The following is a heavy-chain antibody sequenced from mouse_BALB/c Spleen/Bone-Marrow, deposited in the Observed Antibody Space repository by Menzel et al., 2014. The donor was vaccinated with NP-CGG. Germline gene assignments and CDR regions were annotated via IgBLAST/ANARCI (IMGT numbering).Heavy chain of an antibody. CDR2: ISTGGTYT. Sequence: EVMLVESGGGLVKPGGSLKLSCSASGFTFSSSIMSWVRQTPEKRLEWVATISTGGTYTYYPDSVKGRSTISRDNAKNTLYLQMSSLKSEDTAMYYCSRGYGNCFDYWGQDATLTVSS. J-gene: IGHJ2*01. CDR3: SRGYGNCFDY. D-gene: IGHD2-10*02. V-gene: IGHV5-6-4*01. CDR1: GFTFSSSI.